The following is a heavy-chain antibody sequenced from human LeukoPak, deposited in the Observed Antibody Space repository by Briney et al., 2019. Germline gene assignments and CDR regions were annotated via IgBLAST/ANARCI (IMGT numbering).Heavy chain of an antibody. CDR3: ARGRSYCSSTSCSEPWFDY. CDR2: IYYSGST. J-gene: IGHJ4*02. D-gene: IGHD2-2*01. Sequence: SETLSLTCTVSGGSISSGGYYWSWIRQHPGKGLEWIGYIYYSGSTYYNPSLKSRVTISVDTSKNQFSLKLSSVTAADTAVYYCARGRSYCSSTSCSEPWFDYWGQGTLVTVSS. CDR1: GGSISSGGYY. V-gene: IGHV4-31*03.